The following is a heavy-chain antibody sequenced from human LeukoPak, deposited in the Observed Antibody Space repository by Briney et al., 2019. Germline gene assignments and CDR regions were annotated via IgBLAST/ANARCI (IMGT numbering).Heavy chain of an antibody. CDR3: ARFNSGYDRSFDY. V-gene: IGHV4-61*10. Sequence: SQTLSLTCTVSGGSISSGSYYWSWIRQPAGKGLEWIGYIYYSGSTNYNPSLKSRVTISVDTSKNQFSLKLSSVTAADTAVYYCARFNSGYDRSFDYWGQGTLVTVSS. CDR2: IYYSGST. CDR1: GGSISSGSYY. D-gene: IGHD5-12*01. J-gene: IGHJ4*02.